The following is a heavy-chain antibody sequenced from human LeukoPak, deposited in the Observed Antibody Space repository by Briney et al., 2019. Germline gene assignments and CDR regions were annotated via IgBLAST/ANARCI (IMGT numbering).Heavy chain of an antibody. CDR3: VTGYYEPFDN. D-gene: IGHD3-3*01. V-gene: IGHV4-59*01. CDR1: GASLSSYY. CDR2: ISDAGKT. Sequence: SETLSLTCSVSGASLSSYYWGWIRQSPGKGLEWLGYISDAGKTDYNPSLKSRGTLSLDTSKNQFSLRLTSVTAADTAVYYCVTGYYEPFDNWGQGTLVTVSS. J-gene: IGHJ4*02.